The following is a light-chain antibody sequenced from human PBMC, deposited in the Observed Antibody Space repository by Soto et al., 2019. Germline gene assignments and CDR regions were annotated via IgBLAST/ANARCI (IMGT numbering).Light chain of an antibody. CDR2: DVS. CDR3: SSYTSSSTSLYV. V-gene: IGLV2-14*01. J-gene: IGLJ1*01. Sequence: QSVLTQPASVSGSPGQSITISCTGTSSDVGGYNYVSWYQQHPGKAPKLMIYDVSNRPSGVSNRFSGSKSGNTASLTISGLQAEDEADYYCSSYTSSSTSLYVFGTGT. CDR1: SSDVGGYNY.